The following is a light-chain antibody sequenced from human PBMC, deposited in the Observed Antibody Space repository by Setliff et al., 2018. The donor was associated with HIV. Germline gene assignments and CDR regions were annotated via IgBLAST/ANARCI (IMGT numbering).Light chain of an antibody. J-gene: IGLJ3*02. Sequence: QSVLTQPPSASGTPGQRVTISCSGSSSNIGRNTVNWYQQLPGTAPKLLIYTNNQRPPGVPDRFSGSKSGTSASLAISGLQSEDEADYHCASWDDSLNGWVFGGGTKVTVL. CDR2: TNN. V-gene: IGLV1-44*01. CDR1: SSNIGRNT. CDR3: ASWDDSLNGWV.